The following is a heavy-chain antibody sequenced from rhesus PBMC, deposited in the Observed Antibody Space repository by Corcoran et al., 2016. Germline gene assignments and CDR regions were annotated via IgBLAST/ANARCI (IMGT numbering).Heavy chain of an antibody. J-gene: IGHJ4*01. Sequence: QVQLQESGPALVRPSDTLSLPCAVSGGSLASAHWLICLRRSPWRGLEWIGGIHGITGVPTYNPSLESRVSGSMDTSKNQFSLKLFSVTVADTDVYFCAGSSTSAAGTGIACWGQGVLVTVSS. V-gene: IGHV4-93*02. D-gene: IGHD6-25*01. CDR1: GGSLASAHW. CDR2: IHGITGVP. CDR3: AGSSTSAAGTGIAC.